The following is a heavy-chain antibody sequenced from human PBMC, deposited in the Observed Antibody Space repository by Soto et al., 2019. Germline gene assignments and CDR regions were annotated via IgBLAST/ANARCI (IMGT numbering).Heavy chain of an antibody. CDR3: AKSRSGYDYFDAFDY. Sequence: GGSLRLSCAASGFTFSSYAMSWVRQAPGKGLEWVSAISGSGGSTYYADSVKGRFTISRDNSKNTLYLQMNSLRAEDTAVYYCAKSRSGYDYFDAFDYWGQGTLVTVSS. D-gene: IGHD5-12*01. CDR1: GFTFSSYA. CDR2: ISGSGGST. V-gene: IGHV3-23*01. J-gene: IGHJ4*02.